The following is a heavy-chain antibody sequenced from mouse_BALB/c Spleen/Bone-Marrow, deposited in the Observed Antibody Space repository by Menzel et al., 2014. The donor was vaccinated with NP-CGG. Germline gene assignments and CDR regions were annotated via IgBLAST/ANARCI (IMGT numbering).Heavy chain of an antibody. V-gene: IGHV1-54*03. D-gene: IGHD2-4*01. J-gene: IGHJ3*01. Sequence: VMLVESGAELVRPGTSVKVSCKASGYAFTNYLIEWVKKRPGQGLEWIGVINPGSGGTTYNEKFKDKATLTADNSSSTAYMQLSSLPFDDSTVYFCARAIYYDYDDSGPFAYWGQGTLVTVPA. CDR2: INPGSGGT. CDR3: ARAIYYDYDDSGPFAY. CDR1: GYAFTNYL.